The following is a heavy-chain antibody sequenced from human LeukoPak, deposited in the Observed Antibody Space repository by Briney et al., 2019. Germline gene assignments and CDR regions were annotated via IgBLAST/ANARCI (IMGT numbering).Heavy chain of an antibody. D-gene: IGHD2-2*02. J-gene: IGHJ4*02. CDR3: ARILGYCSSTSCYRPVDY. Sequence: ASVKVSCKASGYTFTSYGISRVRQAPEQGLEWMGWISAYNGNTNYAQKLQGRVTMTTDTSTSTAYMELRSLRSDDTAVYYCARILGYCSSTSCYRPVDYWGQGTLLTVSS. CDR1: GYTFTSYG. V-gene: IGHV1-18*01. CDR2: ISAYNGNT.